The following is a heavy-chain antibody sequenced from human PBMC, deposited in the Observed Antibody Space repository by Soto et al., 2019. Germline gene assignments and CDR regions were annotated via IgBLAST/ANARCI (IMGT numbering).Heavy chain of an antibody. CDR3: ARAGRRDYYYYYGMDV. J-gene: IGHJ6*02. CDR1: GGSISSGDYY. D-gene: IGHD1-26*01. Sequence: QVQLQESGPGLVKPSQTLSLTCTVSGGSISSGDYYWSWIRQPPGKGLEWIGYIYYSGSTYYNPSLKSRVTIAVDTSKNQFSLKLSSVTAADPAVYYGARAGRRDYYYYYGMDVWGQGTTVTVSS. CDR2: IYYSGST. V-gene: IGHV4-30-4*01.